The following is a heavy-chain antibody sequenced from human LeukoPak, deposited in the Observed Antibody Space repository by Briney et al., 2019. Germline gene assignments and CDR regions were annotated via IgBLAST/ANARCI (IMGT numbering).Heavy chain of an antibody. CDR1: GFTFSSYA. CDR2: ISGSGGST. Sequence: GGSLRLSCAASGFTFSSYAMSWVRQAPGKGLEWVSAISGSGGSTYYADSVKGRFTISRDNSKNTLYLQMNSLRAEDTAVYYCAKGGYFDWKGGLGYFDYWGQGTLVTVSS. D-gene: IGHD3-9*01. V-gene: IGHV3-23*01. J-gene: IGHJ4*02. CDR3: AKGGYFDWKGGLGYFDY.